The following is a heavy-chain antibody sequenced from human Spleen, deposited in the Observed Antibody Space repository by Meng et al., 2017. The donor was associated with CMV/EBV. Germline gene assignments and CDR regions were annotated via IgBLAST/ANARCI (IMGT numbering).Heavy chain of an antibody. CDR3: AKDGGKYCSTTGCYSFDY. CDR1: GFTFSSYG. CDR2: IRYDGSNK. V-gene: IGHV3-30*02. Sequence: GESLKISCAASGFTFSSYGMHWVRQAPGKGLEWVAFIRYDGSNKYYADSVKGRFTISRDNSKNTLLLQTNSLRADDTAVYYCAKDGGKYCSTTGCYSFDYWGQGTLVTVSS. J-gene: IGHJ4*02. D-gene: IGHD2-2*01.